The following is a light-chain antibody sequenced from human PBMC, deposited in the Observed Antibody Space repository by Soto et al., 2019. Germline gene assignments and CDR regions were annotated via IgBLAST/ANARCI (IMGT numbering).Light chain of an antibody. Sequence: EIVVTQSPATLSVPPGERATLSCRASHTVSSSFAWYQQIPGQAPRLLIYGASIRAAGIPARFSGSGSGTEFTLTISSLQSEDFAVYYCQQYHDWPTFGQGTKVEIK. J-gene: IGKJ1*01. CDR2: GAS. CDR1: HTVSSS. CDR3: QQYHDWPT. V-gene: IGKV3-15*01.